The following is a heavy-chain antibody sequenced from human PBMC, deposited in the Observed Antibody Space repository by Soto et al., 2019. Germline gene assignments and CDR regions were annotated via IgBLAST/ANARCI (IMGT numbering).Heavy chain of an antibody. Sequence: ASVKVSCKASGYTLSSYGFSWVRQAPGQGLEWMGWISAYNGNTNYAQKFQGRVTMTTETSTSTAYMELRSLRSEDTAVYYCASKDLTLLSYGMDVWGQGTTVTVSS. CDR1: GYTLSSYG. CDR3: ASKDLTLLSYGMDV. CDR2: ISAYNGNT. D-gene: IGHD3-9*01. V-gene: IGHV1-18*01. J-gene: IGHJ6*02.